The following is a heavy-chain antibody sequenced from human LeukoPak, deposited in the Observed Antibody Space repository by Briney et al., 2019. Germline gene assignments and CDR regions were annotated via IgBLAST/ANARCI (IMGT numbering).Heavy chain of an antibody. CDR2: IIPLFGPA. Sequence: SVTVSRKDCVGTLRSYALRRVRQAPGHGREWLGGIIPLFGPANYAQKSEGRVTITTDDSPIRAYVELSRLRCEDTAVFLCARVGAARFGAFDIWGQGTMVTVSS. CDR1: VGTLRSYA. V-gene: IGHV1-69*05. CDR3: ARVGAARFGAFDI. J-gene: IGHJ3*02. D-gene: IGHD6-6*01.